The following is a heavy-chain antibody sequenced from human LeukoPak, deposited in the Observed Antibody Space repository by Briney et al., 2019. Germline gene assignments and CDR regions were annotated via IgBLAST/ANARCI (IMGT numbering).Heavy chain of an antibody. V-gene: IGHV3-23*01. CDR3: AKYYDFWSGYSQHYYYMDV. CDR2: ISGSGNYA. J-gene: IGHJ6*03. D-gene: IGHD3-3*01. Sequence: GRSLRLSCAPSGFTFSSSGMGSVRQAPGNGLDWVSFISGSGNYAYYADSVKGRFTISRDNSKNTLYLQMNSLRAEDTAVYYCAKYYDFWSGYSQHYYYMDVWGKGTTVTVSS. CDR1: GFTFSSSG.